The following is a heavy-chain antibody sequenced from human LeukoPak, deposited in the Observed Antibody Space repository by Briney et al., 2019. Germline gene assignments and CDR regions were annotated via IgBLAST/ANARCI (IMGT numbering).Heavy chain of an antibody. CDR2: IHNTGST. V-gene: IGHV4-4*09. CDR1: GGSLSRYY. J-gene: IGHJ6*02. CDR3: ARRLTSSSWFYGMVV. D-gene: IGHD6-13*01. Sequence: SETLSLTCTVSGGSLSRYYWSWIRQPPGKGLEWIGWLGYIHNTGSTSYSPSLRSRVSISVDTSKNQISLMLNSVTAADTAVYFCARRLTSSSWFYGMVVWGQGTTVTVSS.